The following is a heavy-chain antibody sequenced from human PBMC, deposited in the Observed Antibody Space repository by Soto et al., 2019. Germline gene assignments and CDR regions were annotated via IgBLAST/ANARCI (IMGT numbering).Heavy chain of an antibody. V-gene: IGHV5-51*01. D-gene: IGHD3-3*01. Sequence: PGESLKISCKGSGYSFTSYWIGWVRQMPGKGLEWMGIIYPGDSDTGYSPSFQGQVTISADKSISTAYLQWSSLKASDTAMYYCARHAGYYDFWSGYYTDYYYGMDVWGQGTTVTVSS. J-gene: IGHJ6*02. CDR3: ARHAGYYDFWSGYYTDYYYGMDV. CDR2: IYPGDSDT. CDR1: GYSFTSYW.